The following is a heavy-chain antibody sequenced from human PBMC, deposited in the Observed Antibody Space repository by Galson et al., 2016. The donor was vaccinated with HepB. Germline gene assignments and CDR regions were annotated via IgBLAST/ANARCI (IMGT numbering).Heavy chain of an antibody. V-gene: IGHV2-5*01. CDR2: IYWSDDK. J-gene: IGHJ4*02. D-gene: IGHD1-26*01. Sequence: PALVKPTQTLTLTCTFSGFPLTTIGVGVGWIRRPPGKALEWLALIYWSDDKDYRPSLRSRLTITKDTSKNQAVLTLTDMDPADTGTYYCAHSGRSGSSPDYFDSGGQGPLVTLAS. CDR1: GFPLTTIGVG. CDR3: AHSGRSGSSPDYFDS.